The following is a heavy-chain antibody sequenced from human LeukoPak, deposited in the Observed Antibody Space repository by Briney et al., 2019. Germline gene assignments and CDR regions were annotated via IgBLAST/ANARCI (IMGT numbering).Heavy chain of an antibody. CDR3: ARGRSYGMDV. CDR1: GFTFSSYA. J-gene: IGHJ6*02. Sequence: GGSLRLSCAASGFTFSSYAMHWVRQAPGKGLEWVAVISYDGSNKYYADSVEGRFTISRDNSKNTLYLQMNSLRAEDTAVYYCARGRSYGMDVWGQGTTVTVSS. V-gene: IGHV3-30-3*01. D-gene: IGHD3-10*01. CDR2: ISYDGSNK.